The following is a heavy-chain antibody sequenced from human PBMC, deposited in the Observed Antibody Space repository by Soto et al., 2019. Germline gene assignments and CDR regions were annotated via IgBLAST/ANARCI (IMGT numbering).Heavy chain of an antibody. CDR3: AIVATGTNRGFDY. Sequence: GASVKVSCKASGYTFTYRYLHWVRQAPGQALEWMGWITPFNGNTNYAQKFQDRVTITRDRSMSTAYMELSSLRSEDTAMYYCAIVATGTNRGFDYWGQGTLLTVSS. J-gene: IGHJ4*02. V-gene: IGHV1-45*02. CDR1: GYTFTYRY. D-gene: IGHD5-12*01. CDR2: ITPFNGNT.